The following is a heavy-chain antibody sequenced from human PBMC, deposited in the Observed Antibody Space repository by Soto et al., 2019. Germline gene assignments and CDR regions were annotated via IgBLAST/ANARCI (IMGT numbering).Heavy chain of an antibody. CDR3: ARDPYGMDV. J-gene: IGHJ6*02. CDR1: GFTFSNYA. Sequence: QVQVVESGGGVVQPGRSLRLSCVASGFTFSNYAMHWVRQAPGKGLEWVAVISNDGSNEYYADSVKGRFTISRDNSKNTLDLQMDSLRTEDTAVYYCARDPYGMDVWGQGTTVTVFS. CDR2: ISNDGSNE. V-gene: IGHV3-30-3*01.